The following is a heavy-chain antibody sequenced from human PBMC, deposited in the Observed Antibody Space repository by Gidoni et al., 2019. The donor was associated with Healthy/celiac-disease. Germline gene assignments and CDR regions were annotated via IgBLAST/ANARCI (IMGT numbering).Heavy chain of an antibody. Sequence: QVQLQQWVAGLVKPSETLSLTCAVYGGSFSGYYWSWIRQPPGKGLEWIGEINHSGSTNYNPSLKSRVIISVDTSKNQFSLKLSSVTAADTAVYYCARVGNMVAAAGTWGQGTLVTVSS. J-gene: IGHJ5*02. D-gene: IGHD6-13*01. V-gene: IGHV4-34*01. CDR3: ARVGNMVAAAGT. CDR1: GGSFSGYY. CDR2: INHSGST.